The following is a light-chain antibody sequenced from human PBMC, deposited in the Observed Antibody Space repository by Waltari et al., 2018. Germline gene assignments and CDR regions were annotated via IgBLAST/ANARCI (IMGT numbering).Light chain of an antibody. CDR3: QVWDIDSDPSVV. J-gene: IGLJ2*01. V-gene: IGLV1-40*01. CDR1: SSNIGAGYD. CDR2: GNS. Sequence: QSVLTQPPSVSGAPGQRVTISCTGSSSNIGAGYDVHWYQQLPGTAPKLLIYGNSNRPSGIPERFSGSNSGNTATLIINRVEAGDEADYYCQVWDIDSDPSVVFGGGTKLTVL.